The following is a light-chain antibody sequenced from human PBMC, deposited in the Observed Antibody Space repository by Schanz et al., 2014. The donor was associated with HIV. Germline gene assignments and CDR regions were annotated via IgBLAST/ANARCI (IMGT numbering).Light chain of an antibody. CDR2: DNN. CDR3: GAWDSGRRAVV. J-gene: IGLJ2*01. Sequence: QSVLTQPPSVSAAPGQRVTISCSGSSSNIGNNYVSWYQQLPGIAPKLLIYDNNKRPSGIPDRFSGSKSGTSATLGITGLQTGDEADYYCGAWDSGRRAVVFGGGTKLTVL. V-gene: IGLV1-51*01. CDR1: SSNIGNNY.